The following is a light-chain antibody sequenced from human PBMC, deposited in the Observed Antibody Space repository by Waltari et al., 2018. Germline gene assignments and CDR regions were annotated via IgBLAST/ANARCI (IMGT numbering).Light chain of an antibody. V-gene: IGLV2-8*01. CDR1: SSDVGGYNY. CDR2: EVN. Sequence: QSALTQPPSASGSPGQSVTISCTGTSSDVGGYNYVSWYQHHPGKAPKLRVYEVNKRPSGGPDRFSGSKSGNTASLTVSGLQAEDESDYYCSSYAGSNHLVFGGGTKLTVL. CDR3: SSYAGSNHLV. J-gene: IGLJ3*02.